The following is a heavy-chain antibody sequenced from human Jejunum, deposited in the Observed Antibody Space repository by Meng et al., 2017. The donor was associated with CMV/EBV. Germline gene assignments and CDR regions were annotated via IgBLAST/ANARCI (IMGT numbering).Heavy chain of an antibody. V-gene: IGHV3-7*01. D-gene: IGHD1-26*01. Sequence: SGFTFRNHWVSWVRQLSGKGLEWVANIKPDGSEKYYVDSVKGRFTISRDNAKNSLYLQMNSLRAEDTAVYYCARGRVPVGAALNYWGQGTLVTVSS. CDR2: IKPDGSEK. CDR1: GFTFRNHW. J-gene: IGHJ4*02. CDR3: ARGRVPVGAALNY.